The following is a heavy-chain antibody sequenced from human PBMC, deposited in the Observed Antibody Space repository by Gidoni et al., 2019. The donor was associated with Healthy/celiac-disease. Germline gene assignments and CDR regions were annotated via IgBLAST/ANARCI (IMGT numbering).Heavy chain of an antibody. CDR1: GSTFTSYG. Sequence: QVQLVQSGAEVKKPGASVQVSCKASGSTFTSYGISWVRQAPGQGLEWMGWISAYNGNTNYAQKLQGRVTMTTDTSTSTAYMELRSLRSDDTAVYYCASGDYYGSGSNDAFDIWGQGTMVTVSS. CDR3: ASGDYYGSGSNDAFDI. CDR2: ISAYNGNT. D-gene: IGHD3-10*01. J-gene: IGHJ3*02. V-gene: IGHV1-18*01.